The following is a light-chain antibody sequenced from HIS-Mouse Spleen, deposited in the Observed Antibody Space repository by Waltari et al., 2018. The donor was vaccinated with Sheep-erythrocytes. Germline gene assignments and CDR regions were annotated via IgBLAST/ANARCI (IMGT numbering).Light chain of an antibody. V-gene: IGLV2-11*01. CDR2: DVS. J-gene: IGLJ1*01. Sequence: QSALTQPRSVSGSPGQSVTISCTGTSSDVGGLNYVPWYQQHPGKAPKLMIYDVSKRPSGVPDRFSGSKSGNTASLTISGLQVEDEADYYCCSYAGSYNHVFATGTKVTVL. CDR3: CSYAGSYNHV. CDR1: SSDVGGLNY.